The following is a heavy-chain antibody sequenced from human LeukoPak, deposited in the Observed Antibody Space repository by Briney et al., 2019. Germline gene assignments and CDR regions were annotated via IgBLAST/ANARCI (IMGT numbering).Heavy chain of an antibody. J-gene: IGHJ4*02. D-gene: IGHD3-22*01. CDR2: IIPIFGTA. V-gene: IGHV1-69*05. Sequence: ASVKVSCKASGGTFSSYAISWVRQAPGQGLEWMGGIIPIFGTANYAQKFQGRVTITTDESTSTAYMELSSLRSEDTAVYYCARVDRSIDYYDSSGYYHAFGYWGQGTLVTVSS. CDR3: ARVDRSIDYYDSSGYYHAFGY. CDR1: GGTFSSYA.